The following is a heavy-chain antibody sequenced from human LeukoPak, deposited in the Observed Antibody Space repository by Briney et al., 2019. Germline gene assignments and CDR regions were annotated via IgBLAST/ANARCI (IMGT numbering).Heavy chain of an antibody. CDR1: GASISSSGYY. Sequence: SETLSLTCTVSGASISSSGYYWGWIRQPPGKGLEWIGTIYYSGSTYYNPSLKSRVTISVDTSKNQFSLNLGSVTAADTAVYYCARRTATGRFDPWGQGTLVTVSS. V-gene: IGHV4-39*01. J-gene: IGHJ5*02. CDR2: IYYSGST. CDR3: ARRTATGRFDP. D-gene: IGHD1-1*01.